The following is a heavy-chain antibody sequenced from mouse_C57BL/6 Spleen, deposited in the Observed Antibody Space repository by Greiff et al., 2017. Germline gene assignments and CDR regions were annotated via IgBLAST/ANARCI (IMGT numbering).Heavy chain of an antibody. CDR2: IHPNSGST. D-gene: IGHD1-1*01. Sequence: QVQLQQSGAELVKPGASVKLSCKASGYTFTSYWMHWVKQRPGQGLEWIGMIHPNSGSTNYNEKFKSKATLTVDKSSSTAYMQLSSLTSEDSAVYYCARDYYGSSGEDYWGQGTTLTVSS. CDR3: ARDYYGSSGEDY. J-gene: IGHJ2*01. CDR1: GYTFTSYW. V-gene: IGHV1-64*01.